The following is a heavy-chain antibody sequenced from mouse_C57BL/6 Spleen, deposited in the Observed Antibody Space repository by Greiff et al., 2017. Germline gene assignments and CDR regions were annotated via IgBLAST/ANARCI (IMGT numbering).Heavy chain of an antibody. V-gene: IGHV5-17*01. CDR3: ARGPYYYGFDY. CDR1: GFTFSDYG. D-gene: IGHD1-1*01. J-gene: IGHJ2*01. Sequence: EVKLVESGGGLVKPGGSLKLSCAASGFTFSDYGMPWVRQAPETGLEWVAYISSGCSTLYYADTVKGRFTISRDNAKNTLFLQMNRLRAEDTAMEYCARGPYYYGFDYWGQGTTLTVSS. CDR2: ISSGCSTL.